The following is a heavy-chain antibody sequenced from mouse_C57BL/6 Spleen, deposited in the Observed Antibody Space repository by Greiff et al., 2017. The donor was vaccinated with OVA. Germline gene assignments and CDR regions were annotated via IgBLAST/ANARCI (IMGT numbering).Heavy chain of an antibody. Sequence: DVQLQESGPGLVKPSQSLSLTCSVTGYSITSGYYWNWIRQFPGNKLEWMGYISYDGSNNYNPSLKNRISITRDTSKNQFFLKLNSVTTEDTATYYCARDHGYYGSSPYWYFEVWGTGTTVTVSS. CDR2: ISYDGSN. V-gene: IGHV3-6*01. D-gene: IGHD1-1*01. CDR1: GYSITSGYY. J-gene: IGHJ1*03. CDR3: ARDHGYYGSSPYWYFEV.